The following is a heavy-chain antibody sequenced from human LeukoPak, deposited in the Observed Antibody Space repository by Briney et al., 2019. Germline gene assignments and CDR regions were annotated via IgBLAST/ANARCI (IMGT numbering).Heavy chain of an antibody. V-gene: IGHV4-59*06. CDR3: ARSYSSNWQLNWFDP. D-gene: IGHD6-13*01. Sequence: SETLSLTCTVSGDSISSYYWTWIRQHPGKALEWIGYIYYSGTTYYNPSLKSRVTISVDTSNNQFSLKLTSVTAADTAVYYCARSYSSNWQLNWFDPWGQGTLVTVSS. CDR2: IYYSGTT. CDR1: GDSISSYY. J-gene: IGHJ5*02.